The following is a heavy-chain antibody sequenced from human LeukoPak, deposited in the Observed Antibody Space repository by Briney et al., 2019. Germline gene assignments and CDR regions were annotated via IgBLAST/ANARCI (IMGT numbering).Heavy chain of an antibody. D-gene: IGHD1-26*01. Sequence: SETLSLTCVVYGYSISNTYYWGWIRQPPGEELEWIGSIYNSGSTHYNPSLKSRVTISVDTSKNQFSLKLTSVTAADTAVYYCARNSSGNYFDYWGQGTLVTVSS. V-gene: IGHV4-38-2*01. J-gene: IGHJ4*02. CDR3: ARNSSGNYFDY. CDR2: IYNSGST. CDR1: GYSISNTYY.